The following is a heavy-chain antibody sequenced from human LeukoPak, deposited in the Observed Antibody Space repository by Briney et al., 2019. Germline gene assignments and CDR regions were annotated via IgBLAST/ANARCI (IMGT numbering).Heavy chain of an antibody. Sequence: PGGSLSLSCPASGFTFSSYSMNWVRQAPGKGLEWASSVSSSSSYIYYADSVKGRFTISRDNAKNSLYLQMNSLRAEDTAAYYCARVVAARVSDIWGQGTLVTVSS. CDR2: VSSSSSYI. D-gene: IGHD6-6*01. CDR1: GFTFSSYS. J-gene: IGHJ4*02. CDR3: ARVVAARVSDI. V-gene: IGHV3-21*01.